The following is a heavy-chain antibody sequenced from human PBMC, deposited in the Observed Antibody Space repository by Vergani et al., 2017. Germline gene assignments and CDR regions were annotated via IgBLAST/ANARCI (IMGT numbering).Heavy chain of an antibody. J-gene: IGHJ5*01. Sequence: QLLESGGGLIQPGGSLRLSCAASGFPFNSYAMTWVRQAPGKGLEWVSGINNNGGSTYYADSVKGRFTISRDNSKSTLYLQMNSLRAEDTAIYYCAKGGWNDWFDSWGQGTLVIVS. CDR3: AKGGWNDWFDS. CDR2: INNNGGST. CDR1: GFPFNSYA. V-gene: IGHV3-23*01. D-gene: IGHD1-1*01.